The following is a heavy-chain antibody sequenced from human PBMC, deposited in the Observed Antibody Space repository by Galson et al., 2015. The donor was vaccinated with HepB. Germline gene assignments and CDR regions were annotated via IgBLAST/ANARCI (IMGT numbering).Heavy chain of an antibody. Sequence: SLRLSCAASGFTFSSYEMNWVRQAPGKGLEWVSYISSSGSTIYYADSVKGRFTISRDNAKNSLYLQMNSLRAEDTAVYYCARVGNGSGLDFDYWGQGTLVTVSS. CDR2: ISSSGSTI. V-gene: IGHV3-48*03. CDR3: ARVGNGSGLDFDY. D-gene: IGHD1-26*01. J-gene: IGHJ4*02. CDR1: GFTFSSYE.